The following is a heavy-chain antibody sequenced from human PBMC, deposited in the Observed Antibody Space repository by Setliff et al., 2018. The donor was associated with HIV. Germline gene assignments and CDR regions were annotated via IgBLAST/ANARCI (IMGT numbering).Heavy chain of an antibody. CDR3: ARDRGSGTCRGCDYMDV. CDR2: IIWNSGFT. D-gene: IGHD3-3*01. Sequence: GGSLRLSCAVSGFTSNDHGMHWVRQVPGKGLEWVAGIIWNSGFTGYADSVKGRFTISRDNAKNTLYLQMNSLRDEDTAVYYCARDRGSGTCRGCDYMDVWGKGTTVTVSS. V-gene: IGHV3-9*02. CDR1: GFTSNDHG. J-gene: IGHJ6*03.